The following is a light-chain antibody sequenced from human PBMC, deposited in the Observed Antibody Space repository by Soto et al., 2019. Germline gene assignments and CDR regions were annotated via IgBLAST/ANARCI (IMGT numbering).Light chain of an antibody. J-gene: IGKJ3*01. CDR1: QNIKRW. V-gene: IGKV1-5*01. CDR2: DAS. Sequence: DIQMTQSPSTLSGSVGDRVTVTCRASQNIKRWLAWYQQKPGKAPKLLIYDASSLQSGVPSRFSGSGSGTEFTLSVSGLQPDDFATYYCQQYNSYPFTFAPGTKVYI. CDR3: QQYNSYPFT.